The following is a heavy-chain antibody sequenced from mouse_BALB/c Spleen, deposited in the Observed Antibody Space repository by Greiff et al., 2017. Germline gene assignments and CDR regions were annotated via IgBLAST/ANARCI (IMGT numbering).Heavy chain of an antibody. CDR2: INPSNGRT. Sequence: QVQLQQPGAELVKPGASVKLSCKASGYTFTSYWMHWVKQRPGQGLEWIGEINPSNGRTNYNEKFKSKATLTVDKSSSTAYMQLSSLTSEDSAVYYCASHYYGSSYGVSFADWGQGTLVTVSA. CDR3: ASHYYGSSYGVSFAD. V-gene: IGHV1S81*02. D-gene: IGHD1-1*01. J-gene: IGHJ3*01. CDR1: GYTFTSYW.